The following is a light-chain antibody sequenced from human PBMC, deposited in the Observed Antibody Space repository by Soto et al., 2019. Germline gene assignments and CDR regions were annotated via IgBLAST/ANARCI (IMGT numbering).Light chain of an antibody. J-gene: IGKJ5*01. CDR1: QSIANY. CDR3: QQYDNLIT. CDR2: DAS. V-gene: IGKV1-33*01. Sequence: IQMTQSPSSLSASVGDRVTITWRASQSIANYLNWYQQKPGKAPKLLIYDASNLETGVPSRFSGSGSGTDFTFTISSLQPEDIATYYCQQYDNLITFGQGTRLEIK.